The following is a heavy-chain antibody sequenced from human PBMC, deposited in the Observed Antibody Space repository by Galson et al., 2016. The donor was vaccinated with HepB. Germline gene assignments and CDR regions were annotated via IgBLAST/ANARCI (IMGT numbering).Heavy chain of an antibody. V-gene: IGHV3-33*01. Sequence: SLRLSCAASGFTFRSYGMHWVRQAPGKGLEWVAVIWYDGSNKYYAESVKGRFTISRDNSKNTLYLQMNSLRAEDTAVYYCARDTSSSIRADWWGQGTLVTVSS. J-gene: IGHJ4*02. D-gene: IGHD2-21*01. CDR3: ARDTSSSIRADW. CDR1: GFTFRSYG. CDR2: IWYDGSNK.